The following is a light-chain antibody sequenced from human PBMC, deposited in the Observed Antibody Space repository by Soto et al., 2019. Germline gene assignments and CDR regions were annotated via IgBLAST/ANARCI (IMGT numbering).Light chain of an antibody. CDR1: QSISVR. CDR2: TTS. J-gene: IGKJ4*02. V-gene: IGKV1-5*01. Sequence: DIQMTQSPSTLSASVGDRVTITCRASQSISVRVAWYQQKSGQAPNLLIYTTSSLESGVPSRFSGSGSGTEFNLTISSLQPDDSATYYCQQYHSYSLTFGRGTKVDIK. CDR3: QQYHSYSLT.